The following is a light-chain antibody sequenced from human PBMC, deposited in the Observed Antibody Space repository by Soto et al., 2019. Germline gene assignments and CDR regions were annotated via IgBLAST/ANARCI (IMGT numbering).Light chain of an antibody. CDR2: DAS. V-gene: IGKV1-5*01. CDR1: ESISSW. Sequence: DIQMTQSPSTLSTSVVDRVTITCRASESISSWLAWYQQKAGKAPKLLIYDASSLESGVPSRFSGSGSGTEFTLTISSLQPDDFATYYCQQYNSYSWTFGQGTKVDIK. J-gene: IGKJ1*01. CDR3: QQYNSYSWT.